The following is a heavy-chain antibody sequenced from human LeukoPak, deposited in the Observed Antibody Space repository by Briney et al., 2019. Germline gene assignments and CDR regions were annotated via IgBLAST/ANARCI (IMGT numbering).Heavy chain of an antibody. J-gene: IGHJ4*02. CDR3: ARGHGDY. D-gene: IGHD5/OR15-5a*01. Sequence: GRSLRLSCAASGFTFSSYAMHWVRQAPGKGLEWVAVISYDGSNKYYADSVKGRFTISRDNAKNSLYLQMNSLRAEDTAVYYCARGHGDYWGQGTLVTVSS. V-gene: IGHV3-30*04. CDR2: ISYDGSNK. CDR1: GFTFSSYA.